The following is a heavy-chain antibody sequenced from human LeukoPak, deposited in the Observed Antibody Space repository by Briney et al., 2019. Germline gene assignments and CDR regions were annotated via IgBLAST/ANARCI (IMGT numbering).Heavy chain of an antibody. D-gene: IGHD3-10*01. CDR2: ISSSSSYI. CDR1: GFTFSSYS. CDR3: AKDLHYGSADY. J-gene: IGHJ4*02. V-gene: IGHV3-21*01. Sequence: GGSLRLSCAASGFTFSSYSMNWVRQVPGKGLEWVSSISSSSSYIYSADSVKGRFTISRDNAKNSLYLQMNSLRAEDTAVYYCAKDLHYGSADYWGQGTLVTVSS.